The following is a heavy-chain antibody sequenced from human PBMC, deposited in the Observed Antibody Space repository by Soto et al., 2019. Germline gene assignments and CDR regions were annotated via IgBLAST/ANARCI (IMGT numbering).Heavy chain of an antibody. J-gene: IGHJ4*02. CDR2: VYYTGNT. CDR1: GGSISDYNYY. D-gene: IGHD3-10*01. CDR3: ARLRARWFGDILPSDSDF. V-gene: IGHV4-39*01. Sequence: QVQLQQSGPGLVKPSETLSLTCAVSGGSISDYNYYWGWIRQSPGKGLEWIGSVYYTGNTYYNPSLNSRLTIPVDTSENQFSLRLTSVTAADTAVYFCARLRARWFGDILPSDSDFWGQGSLVTVSS.